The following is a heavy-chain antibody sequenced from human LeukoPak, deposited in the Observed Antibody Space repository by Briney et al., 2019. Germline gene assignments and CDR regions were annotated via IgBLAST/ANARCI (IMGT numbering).Heavy chain of an antibody. CDR1: GFTFSSYG. V-gene: IGHV3-48*04. J-gene: IGHJ5*02. Sequence: GGSLRLSCAASGFTFSSYGMHWVRQAPGKGLEWVSYISSSGSTIYYADSVKGRFTISRDNAKNSLYLQMNSLRAEDTAVYYCARDVTYGENWFDPWGQGTLVTVSS. CDR2: ISSSGSTI. D-gene: IGHD4/OR15-4a*01. CDR3: ARDVTYGENWFDP.